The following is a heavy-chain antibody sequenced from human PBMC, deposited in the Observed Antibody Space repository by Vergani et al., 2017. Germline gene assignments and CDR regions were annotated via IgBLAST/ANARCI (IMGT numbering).Heavy chain of an antibody. CDR3: AKVGRSEVAGTFGAFDI. V-gene: IGHV3-23*01. D-gene: IGHD6-19*01. CDR1: GFTFIMHA. Sequence: EVQLLESGGGSAQPGGSLRLSCAASGFTFIMHAMSWVRQAPGKGLEWVSTLSASDRRTHYADSVKGRFTISRDISKNTLFLHMNSLRPEDTAVYYCAKVGRSEVAGTFGAFDIWGQGTMVTVSS. J-gene: IGHJ3*02. CDR2: LSASDRRT.